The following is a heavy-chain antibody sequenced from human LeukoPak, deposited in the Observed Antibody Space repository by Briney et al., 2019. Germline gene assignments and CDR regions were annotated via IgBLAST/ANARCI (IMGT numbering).Heavy chain of an antibody. J-gene: IGHJ6*03. V-gene: IGHV1-2*02. CDR3: ARDLESPGELKYYYYLDV. CDR2: INPYTGDT. Sequence: GASLKVSCKGSGYTLTGYYIHSGRQAPGQRLEGMGWINPYTGDTNSAQKFQGTVTITRDTVISTAYMELSKLTSHDSAVYYCARDLESPGELKYYYYLDVWGNGTTVTVSS. CDR1: GYTLTGYY. D-gene: IGHD1-26*01.